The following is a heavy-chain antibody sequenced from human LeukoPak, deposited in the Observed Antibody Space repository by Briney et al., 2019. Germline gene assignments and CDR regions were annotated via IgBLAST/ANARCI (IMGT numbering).Heavy chain of an antibody. V-gene: IGHV4-34*01. CDR1: GGSFSGYY. Sequence: SETLSLTCAVYGGSFSGYYWSWIRQPPGKGLEWIGEINHSGSTNYNPSLKSRVTISVDTSKNQFSLKLSSVTAADTAVYYCARGYGVLGSMDVWGPGTTVTVSS. CDR3: ARGYGVLGSMDV. J-gene: IGHJ6*02. D-gene: IGHD2-8*02. CDR2: INHSGST.